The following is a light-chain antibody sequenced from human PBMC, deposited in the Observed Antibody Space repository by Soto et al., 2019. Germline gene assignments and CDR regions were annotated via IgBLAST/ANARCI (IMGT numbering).Light chain of an antibody. CDR2: SNI. Sequence: QPVLTQPPSVSGAPGQRVTISCTGSSSNIGAGHDVQWYQQLPGTAPKLLIYSNIIRPSGVPDRFSGSNSGTSASLAITGLQAEDEADYYCQSFDSSLHVVFGGGTKLTVL. V-gene: IGLV1-40*01. J-gene: IGLJ2*01. CDR1: SSNIGAGHD. CDR3: QSFDSSLHVV.